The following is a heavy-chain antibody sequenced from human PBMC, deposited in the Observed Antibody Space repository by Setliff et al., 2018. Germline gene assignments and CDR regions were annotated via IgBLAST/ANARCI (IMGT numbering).Heavy chain of an antibody. V-gene: IGHV4-34*01. CDR2: INHRGST. CDR3: ARGRNIAARLLDS. CDR1: GGTFSDYY. J-gene: IGHJ4*02. D-gene: IGHD6-6*01. Sequence: SETLSLTCAAYGGTFSDYYWTWIRQPPGKGLEWVGEINHRGSTTYNPSLKSRVTISVDTSKDQLSLKVISMTAADTAVYYCARGRNIAARLLDSWGQGTLVTV.